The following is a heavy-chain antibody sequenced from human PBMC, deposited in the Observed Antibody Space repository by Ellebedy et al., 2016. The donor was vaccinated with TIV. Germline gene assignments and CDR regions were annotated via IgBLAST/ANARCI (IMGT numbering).Heavy chain of an antibody. J-gene: IGHJ5*02. D-gene: IGHD3-10*01. CDR2: INTDGSST. CDR1: GFAFSSYW. CDR3: ARDVLFGEIWP. V-gene: IGHV3-74*01. Sequence: GGSLRLSCAASGFAFSSYWMHWVRQAPGKGPVWVSRINTDGSSTSYADSVKGRFTISRDNAKNTLYLQMNSLRAEDTAVYYCARDVLFGEIWPWGQGTLVTVSS.